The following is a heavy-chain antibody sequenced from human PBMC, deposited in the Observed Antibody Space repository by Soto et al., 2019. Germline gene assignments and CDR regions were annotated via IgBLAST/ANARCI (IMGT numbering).Heavy chain of an antibody. Sequence: SETLSLTCPVSAGSISSFYWRWIRQPPGEGLEWIGYIYYSGSTNYNPSLKSRVTISVDTSKNQFALKLSSVTAADTAVYYCARVSSGWSYYYYGMDVWGQGTTVTVSS. CDR1: AGSISSFY. CDR3: ARVSSGWSYYYYGMDV. V-gene: IGHV4-59*01. D-gene: IGHD6-19*01. J-gene: IGHJ6*02. CDR2: IYYSGST.